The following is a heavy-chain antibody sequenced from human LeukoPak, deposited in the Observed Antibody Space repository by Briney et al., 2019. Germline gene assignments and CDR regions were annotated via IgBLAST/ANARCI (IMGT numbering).Heavy chain of an antibody. CDR2: IYPGDSDT. D-gene: IGHD3-3*01. CDR3: ARGRPGSGYYPDYYYYGMDV. Sequence: GESLQISCKGSGYSFTSYWIGWVRQMPGKGLEWMGIIYPGDSDTRYSPSFQGQVTISADKSISTAYLQWSSLKASDTAMYYCARGRPGSGYYPDYYYYGMDVWGQGTTVTVSS. J-gene: IGHJ6*02. CDR1: GYSFTSYW. V-gene: IGHV5-51*01.